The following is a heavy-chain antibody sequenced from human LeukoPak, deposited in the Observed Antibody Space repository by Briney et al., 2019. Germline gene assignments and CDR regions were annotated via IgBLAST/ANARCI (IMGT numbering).Heavy chain of an antibody. CDR3: VKEAGGFDY. CDR1: GFTFDDYA. Sequence: GGSLRLSCAASGFTFDDYAMHWVRHAPGKGLEWVSVVGGTSYYTHYADSVKGRFTISRDNSKNTLYLQMSSLRAEDTAVYYCVKEAGGFDYWGQGTLVTVSP. J-gene: IGHJ4*02. V-gene: IGHV3-23*01. D-gene: IGHD1-14*01. CDR2: VGGTSYYT.